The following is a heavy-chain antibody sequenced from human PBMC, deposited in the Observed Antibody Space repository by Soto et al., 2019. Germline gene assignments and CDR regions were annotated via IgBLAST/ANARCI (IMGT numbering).Heavy chain of an antibody. CDR2: INPGSGAA. J-gene: IGHJ3*02. V-gene: IGHV1-46*01. Sequence: QVQLVQSGAEVKKPGASVKISCTASGYTVTTHYMHWVRQAPGRGLEWMGAINPGSGAAKSTQTIQARGTRTRNTTTKTVNMEMSGMKSEDTAVFYCARGGEVGVAGSAAFDMWGQGTMVTVSS. CDR1: GYTVTTHY. D-gene: IGHD3-3*01. CDR3: ARGGEVGVAGSAAFDM.